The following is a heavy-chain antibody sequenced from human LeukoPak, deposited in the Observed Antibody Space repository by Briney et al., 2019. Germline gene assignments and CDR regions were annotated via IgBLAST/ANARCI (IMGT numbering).Heavy chain of an antibody. V-gene: IGHV4-39*07. J-gene: IGHJ3*02. CDR1: GGSISSSSYY. CDR2: IYYSGST. Sequence: SETLSLTCTVSGGSISSSSYYWGWIRQPPGKGLEWIGSIYYSGSTYYNPSLKSRVTISVDTSKNQFSLKLSSVTAADTAVYYCAREKGIAVAGPGDAFDIWGQGTMVTVSS. D-gene: IGHD6-19*01. CDR3: AREKGIAVAGPGDAFDI.